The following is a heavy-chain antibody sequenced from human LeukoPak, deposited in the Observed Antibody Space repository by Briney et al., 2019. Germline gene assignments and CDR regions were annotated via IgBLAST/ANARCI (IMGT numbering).Heavy chain of an antibody. J-gene: IGHJ4*02. CDR2: ISSSSSYI. CDR1: GFTFSSYS. CDR3: ARDPYSYYYDSSGYIDY. D-gene: IGHD3-22*01. Sequence: GGSLRLSCAASGFTFSSYSMNWVRQAPGKGLEWVSSISSSSSYIYYADLVKGRFTISRDNAKNSLYLQMNSLRAEDTAVYYCARDPYSYYYDSSGYIDYWGQGTLVTVSS. V-gene: IGHV3-21*01.